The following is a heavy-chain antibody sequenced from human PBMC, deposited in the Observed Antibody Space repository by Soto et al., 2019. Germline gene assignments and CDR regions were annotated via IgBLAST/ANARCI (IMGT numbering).Heavy chain of an antibody. CDR2: ISFDGGSQ. Sequence: QVQLVESGGGVVQPGSSLRLSCAASGFDFNTYGLHWVRQAPGKGLEWVAAISFDGGSQYYADSVKGRFTISRDKSNSTLYLQMNSLGAEDAATYFCAKDSRVTAAGSGGWFDPWGPGTLVIVSS. J-gene: IGHJ5*02. CDR1: GFDFNTYG. CDR3: AKDSRVTAAGSGGWFDP. V-gene: IGHV3-30*18. D-gene: IGHD6-13*01.